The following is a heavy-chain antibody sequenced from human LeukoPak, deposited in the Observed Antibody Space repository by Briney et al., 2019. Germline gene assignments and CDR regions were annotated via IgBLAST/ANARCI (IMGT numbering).Heavy chain of an antibody. V-gene: IGHV5-51*01. CDR1: GYSFTSYW. Sequence: GESLKISCKGSGYSFTSYWIGWVRQMPGKGLEWMGIIYPGDSDTTYSPSFQGQVTISADKSISTAYLQWSSLKASDTAMYYCARQLGSYDSSGLGYYYYYMDVWGKGTTVTVSS. CDR2: IYPGDSDT. D-gene: IGHD3-22*01. CDR3: ARQLGSYDSSGLGYYYYYMDV. J-gene: IGHJ6*03.